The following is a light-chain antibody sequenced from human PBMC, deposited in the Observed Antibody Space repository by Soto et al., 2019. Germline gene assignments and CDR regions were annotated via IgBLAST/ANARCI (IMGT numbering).Light chain of an antibody. J-gene: IGKJ5*01. V-gene: IGKV1-39*01. Sequence: DIQLTQSPPSLSATVGDRVTMRFRASQAIDSYLNWFQQKPGMAPKLRIYAASKLQSGVPSRFRGSGSGTDFTLTIDTLQPDDFASYYCQQTRSGITFGQGTRLEI. CDR3: QQTRSGIT. CDR2: AAS. CDR1: QAIDSY.